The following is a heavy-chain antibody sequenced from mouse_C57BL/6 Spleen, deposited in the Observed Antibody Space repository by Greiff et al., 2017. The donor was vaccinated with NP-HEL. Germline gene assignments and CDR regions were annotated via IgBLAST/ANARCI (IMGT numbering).Heavy chain of an antibody. CDR2: IDPSDSYT. CDR3: AGLDL. V-gene: IGHV1-50*01. CDR1: GYTFTSYW. J-gene: IGHJ2*01. Sequence: VQLQQPGAELVKPGASVKLSCKASGYTFTSYWMQWVKQRPGQGLEWIGEIDPSDSYTNYNQKFKGKATLTVDTSSSTAYMQLSSLKSEDSAVYYCAGLDLWGQGTTLTVSS.